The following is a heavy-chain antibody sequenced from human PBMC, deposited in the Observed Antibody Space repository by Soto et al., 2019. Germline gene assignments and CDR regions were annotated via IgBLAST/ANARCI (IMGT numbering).Heavy chain of an antibody. J-gene: IGHJ4*02. CDR1: GFSLSTSGVG. Sequence: SGPTLVNPTQTLTLTCTFSGFSLSTSGVGVGWIRQPPGKALEWLALIYWNDDKRYSPSLKSRLTITKDTSKNQVVLTLTNMDPVDTATYYCAHQGYCSSSSCTYFDYWGQGTLVTVSS. CDR3: AHQGYCSSSSCTYFDY. D-gene: IGHD2-2*01. CDR2: IYWNDDK. V-gene: IGHV2-5*01.